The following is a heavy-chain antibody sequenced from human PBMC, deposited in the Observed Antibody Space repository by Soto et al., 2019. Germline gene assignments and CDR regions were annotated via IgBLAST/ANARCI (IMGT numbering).Heavy chain of an antibody. V-gene: IGHV1-69*12. Sequence: QVQLVQSGAEVLKPGSSVKVSCKASGDTFDTFAISWVRQAPGQGLEWMGGIIPIFRTPDYPQKIQGRVTITAGVSKSPAYMELSSLGSEDTAVYYCARDKDREPLGGNYYYALDVWGQGTTVSVSS. CDR3: ARDKDREPLGGNYYYALDV. D-gene: IGHD6-25*01. CDR1: GDTFDTFA. CDR2: IIPIFRTP. J-gene: IGHJ6*02.